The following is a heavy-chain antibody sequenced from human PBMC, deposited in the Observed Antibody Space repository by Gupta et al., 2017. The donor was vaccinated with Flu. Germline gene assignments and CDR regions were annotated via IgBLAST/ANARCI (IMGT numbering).Heavy chain of an antibody. D-gene: IGHD1-26*01. Sequence: EVQLVESGGGLVQPGGSLRLSCAASGFTFSSYWMNWVRQAPGKGLEWVANIKRDGSERHYVDSVKGRFIISRANAKNSLYLQINSVRVEDTAVYYCARGDSGSYSFHYGLDVWGQGTTVVVSS. J-gene: IGHJ6*02. CDR3: ARGDSGSYSFHYGLDV. CDR2: IKRDGSER. V-gene: IGHV3-7*04. CDR1: GFTFSSYW.